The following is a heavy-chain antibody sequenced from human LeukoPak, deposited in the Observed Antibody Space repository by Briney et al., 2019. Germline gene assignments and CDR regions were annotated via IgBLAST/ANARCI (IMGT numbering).Heavy chain of an antibody. D-gene: IGHD6-13*01. Sequence: ASVKVSCKASGYTFTSYYMHWVRQAPGQGLEWMGIINPSGGSTSYAQKFQGRVTMTRDTSTSTVYMELSSLRSEDTAVYYCAGDRNPLAKKYYFDYWGQGTLVTVSS. J-gene: IGHJ4*02. CDR1: GYTFTSYY. V-gene: IGHV1-46*01. CDR3: AGDRNPLAKKYYFDY. CDR2: INPSGGST.